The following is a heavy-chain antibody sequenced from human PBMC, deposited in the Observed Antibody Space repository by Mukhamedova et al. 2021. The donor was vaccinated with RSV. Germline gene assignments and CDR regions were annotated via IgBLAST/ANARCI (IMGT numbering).Heavy chain of an antibody. D-gene: IGHD3-16*02. CDR2: ISGYNGNT. CDR3: ARVVVIAYYYYMDV. V-gene: IGHV1-18*01. Sequence: RQAPGQGLEWMGWISGYNGNTNYVQKFQGRVTMTTDTSTSTAYMELRSLRSDATAVYFCARVVVIAYYYYMDVWGKGTTVTVSS. J-gene: IGHJ6*03.